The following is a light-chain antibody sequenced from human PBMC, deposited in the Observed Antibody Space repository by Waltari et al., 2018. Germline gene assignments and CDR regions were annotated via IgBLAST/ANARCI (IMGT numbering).Light chain of an antibody. V-gene: IGKV3-20*01. Sequence: RATLSGRASQSVGRYLAWYQQKPGQAPRLLIYDASTRATGIPDRFSGSGSGTDFSLTISRLESEDFAVYYCQKYVNLPATFGQGTKVEIK. CDR2: DAS. J-gene: IGKJ1*01. CDR3: QKYVNLPAT. CDR1: QSVGRY.